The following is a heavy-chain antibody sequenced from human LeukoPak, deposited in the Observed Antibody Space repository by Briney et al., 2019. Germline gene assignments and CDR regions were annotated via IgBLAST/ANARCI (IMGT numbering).Heavy chain of an antibody. CDR1: GGTFSSYA. D-gene: IGHD6-13*01. CDR2: IIPILGIA. J-gene: IGHJ4*02. CDR3: ATDSSSWYFFSW. Sequence: SVKVSCKASGGTFSSYAISWVRQAPGQGLEWMGRIIPILGIANYAQKLQGRVTITADKSTSTAYMELSSLRSEDTAVYYCATDSSSWYFFSWWGQGTLVTVSS. V-gene: IGHV1-69*04.